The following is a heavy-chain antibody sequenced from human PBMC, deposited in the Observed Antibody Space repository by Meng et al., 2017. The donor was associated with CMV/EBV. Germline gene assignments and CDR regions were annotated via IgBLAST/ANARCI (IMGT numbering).Heavy chain of an antibody. D-gene: IGHD5-24*01. CDR1: GGTFSSYA. CDR3: ARHIDGYNPFCYYYYGMDV. Sequence: SVKVSCKASGGTFSSYAISWVRQAPGQGLEWMGGIIPIFGTANYAQKFQGRVTITTDESTSTAYMELSSLRSEDTAVYYCARHIDGYNPFCYYYYGMDVWGQGTTVTVSS. CDR2: IIPIFGTA. J-gene: IGHJ6*02. V-gene: IGHV1-69*05.